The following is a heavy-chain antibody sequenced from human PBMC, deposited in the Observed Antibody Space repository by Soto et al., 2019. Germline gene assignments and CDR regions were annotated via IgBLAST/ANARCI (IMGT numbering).Heavy chain of an antibody. CDR2: IYWDGDQ. V-gene: IGHV2-5*04. CDR1: GFSLSTTSVG. CDR3: VYMPPLQWMSFSV. J-gene: IGHJ3*01. Sequence: QIILKESGPTLVKPTQTLTLTCRFSGFSLSTTSVGVGWIRQPPGKALEWLALIYWDGDQRYSLSQKRRLTITENTSTNQVILTMTNTDPVDTSTYSCVYMPPLQWMSFSVWGQVTMVIVSS. D-gene: IGHD6-19*01.